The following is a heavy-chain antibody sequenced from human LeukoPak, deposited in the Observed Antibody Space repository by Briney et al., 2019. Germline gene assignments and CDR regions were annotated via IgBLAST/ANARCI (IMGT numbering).Heavy chain of an antibody. J-gene: IGHJ4*02. D-gene: IGHD2-15*01. CDR2: ISNNGGYT. CDR1: GFTFSSSA. Sequence: GSXRLXCXASGFTFSSSAMSWVRQAPGKGLEWVSAISNNGGYTYYADSVQGRFTISRDNSKSTLCLQMNSLRAEDTAVYYCAKQLGYCSDGSCYFPYWGQGTLVTVSS. CDR3: AKQLGYCSDGSCYFPY. V-gene: IGHV3-23*01.